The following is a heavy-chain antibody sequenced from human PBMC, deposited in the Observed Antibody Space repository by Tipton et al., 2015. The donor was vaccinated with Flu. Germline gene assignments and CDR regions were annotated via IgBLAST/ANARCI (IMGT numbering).Heavy chain of an antibody. J-gene: IGHJ2*01. V-gene: IGHV1-8*01. D-gene: IGHD6-25*01. CDR3: GRAYSGHWIDWYFDL. CDR2: VNPNSGNS. CDR1: GYTFIDYD. Sequence: QSGAEVKRPGDSVKVSCRASGYTFIDYDINWVRQGPGQGLEWMGWVNPNSGNSAFAQKFQGRVTMTRNISTGTAYMELNSLRFEDTATYFWGRAYSGHWIDWYFDLWGRGTLVTVSS.